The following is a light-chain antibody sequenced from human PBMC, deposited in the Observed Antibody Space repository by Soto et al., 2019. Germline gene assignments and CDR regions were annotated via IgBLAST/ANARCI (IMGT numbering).Light chain of an antibody. CDR2: DAT. CDR1: TGAVTSGHY. CDR3: FLSYSGAWL. Sequence: QAVVTQEPSLTVSPGGTVTLTCGSSTGAVTSGHYPYWFQQRPGQAPRTLIYDATNKHSWTPARFSGSLLGGKAALTLSGAQPEDEADYYCFLSYSGAWLFGGGTKLTVL. V-gene: IGLV7-46*01. J-gene: IGLJ3*02.